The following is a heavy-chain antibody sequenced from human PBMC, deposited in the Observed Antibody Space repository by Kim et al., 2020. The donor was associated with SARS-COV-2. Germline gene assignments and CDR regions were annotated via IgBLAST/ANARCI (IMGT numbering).Heavy chain of an antibody. CDR1: GYTFTSYD. CDR2: MNPNSGNT. CDR3: ASRRGKGRTLDY. V-gene: IGHV1-8*01. J-gene: IGHJ4*02. Sequence: ASVKVSCKASGYTFTSYDINWVRQATGQGLEWMGWMNPNSGNTGSAQKFQGRVTMTRNTPISTAYMELSSLRSEATAIYYCASRRGKGRTLDYWGQGTLVTVSS. D-gene: IGHD3-16*01.